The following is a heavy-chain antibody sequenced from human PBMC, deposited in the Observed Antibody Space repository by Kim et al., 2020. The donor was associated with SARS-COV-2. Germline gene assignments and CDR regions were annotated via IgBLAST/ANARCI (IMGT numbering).Heavy chain of an antibody. V-gene: IGHV4-59*01. D-gene: IGHD7-27*01. CDR2: IYYSGST. CDR1: GGSISSYY. Sequence: SETLSLICTVSGGSISSYYWSWIRQPPGKGLEWIGYIYYSGSTNYNPSLKSRVTISVDTSKNQFSLKLSSVTAADTAVYYCARDQTSGDPDWYFDLWGRGTLVTVSS. J-gene: IGHJ2*01. CDR3: ARDQTSGDPDWYFDL.